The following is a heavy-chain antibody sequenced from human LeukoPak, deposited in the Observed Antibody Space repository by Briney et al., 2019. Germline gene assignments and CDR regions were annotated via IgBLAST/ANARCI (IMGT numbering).Heavy chain of an antibody. CDR3: ARDLNYYGSGSCDF. D-gene: IGHD3-10*01. CDR1: GFTFSSYG. Sequence: GGSLRLSCTAPGFTFSSYGMHWVRQAPGKGLEWVAFIRYDGSNKYYADSVKGRFTISRDNSKNTLYLQMNSLRAEDTAVYYCARDLNYYGSGSCDFWGQGTLVTVSS. V-gene: IGHV3-30*02. CDR2: IRYDGSNK. J-gene: IGHJ4*02.